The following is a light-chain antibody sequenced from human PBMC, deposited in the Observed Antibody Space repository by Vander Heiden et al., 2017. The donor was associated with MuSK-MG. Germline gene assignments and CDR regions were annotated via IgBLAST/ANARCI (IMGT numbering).Light chain of an antibody. CDR3: QQSYSTPLT. Sequence: DIQLTQSPSSLSASVGDRVTITCRASQSISSYLNWYQQQPGTAPQLLIYAASSVQSGVPSRFSGSGSGTDFTPTISSLQPEDFATYYCQQSYSTPLTFGGGTKVEIK. J-gene: IGKJ4*01. CDR2: AAS. CDR1: QSISSY. V-gene: IGKV1-39*01.